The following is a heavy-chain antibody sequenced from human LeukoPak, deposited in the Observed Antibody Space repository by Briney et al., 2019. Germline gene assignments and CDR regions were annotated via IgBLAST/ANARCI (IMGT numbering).Heavy chain of an antibody. V-gene: IGHV4-39*07. J-gene: IGHJ4*02. D-gene: IGHD3-3*01. Sequence: PSETLSLTCTVSGGSISSSSYYWGWIRQPPGKGLEWIGSIYYSGSTYYNPSLKSRVTISVDTSKNQFSLKLSSVTAADTAVYYCARGYYDFWSGHYPPDYWGQGTLVTASS. CDR3: ARGYYDFWSGHYPPDY. CDR2: IYYSGST. CDR1: GGSISSSSYY.